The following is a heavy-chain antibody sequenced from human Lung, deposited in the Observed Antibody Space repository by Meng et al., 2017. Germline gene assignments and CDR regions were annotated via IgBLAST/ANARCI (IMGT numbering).Heavy chain of an antibody. J-gene: IGHJ4*02. CDR3: ARGSYCGGDCYFLFDY. V-gene: IGHV1-69*10. Sequence: HVQLVQPVAEVEKPGSLVKLCCKAAGGTFSSYDISWVRQAPGQGLEWMGGIIPILGIANYAQKFQGRVTITADKSTSTAYMELSSLRSEDTAVYYCARGSYCGGDCYFLFDYWGQGTLVTVSS. CDR2: IIPILGIA. D-gene: IGHD2-21*02. CDR1: GGTFSSYD.